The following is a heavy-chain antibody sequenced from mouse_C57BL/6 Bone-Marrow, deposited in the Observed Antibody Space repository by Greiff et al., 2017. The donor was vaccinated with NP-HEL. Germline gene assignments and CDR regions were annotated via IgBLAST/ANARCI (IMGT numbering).Heavy chain of an antibody. J-gene: IGHJ3*01. CDR1: GYTFTDYY. D-gene: IGHD2-1*01. Sequence: VQVVESGAELVRPGASVKLSCKASGYTFTDYYINWVKQRPGQGLEWIARIYPGSGNTYYNEKFKGKATLTAEKSSSTAYMQLSSLTYEDSAVYYCARAGKRTAWFAYWGQGTLVTVSA. CDR2: IYPGSGNT. V-gene: IGHV1-76*01. CDR3: ARAGKRTAWFAY.